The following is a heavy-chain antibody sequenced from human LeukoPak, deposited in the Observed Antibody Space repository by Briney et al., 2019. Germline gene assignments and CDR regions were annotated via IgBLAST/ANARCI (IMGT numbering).Heavy chain of an antibody. CDR1: GFTFSSYA. CDR2: ISSSGNNT. J-gene: IGHJ4*02. Sequence: PGGSLRLSCAASGFTFSSYAMSWVRRAPGKGLEWVSAISSSGNNTYYTDSVKGRFTISRDNSNNTLYLQMNSLRAEDTAVYYCARAPLLFPFDYWGQGTLVTVSS. CDR3: ARAPLLFPFDY. V-gene: IGHV3-23*01. D-gene: IGHD3-10*01.